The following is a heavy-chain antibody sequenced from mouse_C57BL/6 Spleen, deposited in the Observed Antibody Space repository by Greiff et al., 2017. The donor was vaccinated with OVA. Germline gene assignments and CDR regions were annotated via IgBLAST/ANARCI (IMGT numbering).Heavy chain of an antibody. J-gene: IGHJ2*01. Sequence: DVMLVESGGGLVKPGGSLKLSCAASGFTFSDYGMHWVRQAPEKGLEWVAYISSGSSTIYYADTVKGRFTISRDNAKNTLFLQMTSLRSEDTAMYYCARESVYYFDYWGQGTTLTVSS. CDR3: ARESVYYFDY. V-gene: IGHV5-17*01. CDR1: GFTFSDYG. CDR2: ISSGSSTI.